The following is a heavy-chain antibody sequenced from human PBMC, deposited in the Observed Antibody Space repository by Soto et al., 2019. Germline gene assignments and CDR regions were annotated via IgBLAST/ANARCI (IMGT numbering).Heavy chain of an antibody. CDR2: IIPIFGTA. CDR1: GGTFSSYA. J-gene: IGHJ4*02. Sequence: QVQLVQSGAEVKKPGSSVKVSCKASGGTFSSYAISWVRQAPGQGLEWMGGIIPIFGTANYAQKFQGRVTITAYEYTSTAYMELSSLRSEDTAVYYFEKEVLGTDGRTWGQRTIVNVST. V-gene: IGHV1-69*01. CDR3: EKEVLGTDGRT. D-gene: IGHD1-1*01.